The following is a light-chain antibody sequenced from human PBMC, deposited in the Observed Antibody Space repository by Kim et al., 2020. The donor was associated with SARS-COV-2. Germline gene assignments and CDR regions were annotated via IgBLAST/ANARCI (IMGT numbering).Light chain of an antibody. J-gene: IGKJ2*01. V-gene: IGKV1-5*03. Sequence: SASVGNRVTMTCRASKSISKWLAWYQQIPGKAPKLLIYQASTLGSGVPTRFSGSGSGTEFTLTINSLQPVDFATYYCQQYDSYTYTFGQGTKLEI. CDR3: QQYDSYTYT. CDR1: KSISKW. CDR2: QAS.